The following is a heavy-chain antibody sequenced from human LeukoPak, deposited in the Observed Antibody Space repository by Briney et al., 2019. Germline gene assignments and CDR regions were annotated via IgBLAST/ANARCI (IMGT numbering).Heavy chain of an antibody. CDR3: ARALRYYSDSSGYAFDC. D-gene: IGHD3-22*01. Sequence: SVKVSCTSSVGTFRSFAISWVRQAPGQGLGWMGGIIPTMCNANYAQKYQGRVTITADESTSTAYMELSSLRSEDTAVYYCARALRYYSDSSGYAFDCWGEGTLVTVS. J-gene: IGHJ4*02. CDR1: VGTFRSFA. V-gene: IGHV1-69*01. CDR2: IIPTMCNA.